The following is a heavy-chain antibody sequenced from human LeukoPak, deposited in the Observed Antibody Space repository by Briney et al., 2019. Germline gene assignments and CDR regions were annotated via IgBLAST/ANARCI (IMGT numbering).Heavy chain of an antibody. J-gene: IGHJ4*02. CDR2: ISGSGGST. Sequence: PGGSLRLSCAASGFTFSSYAMSWVRQAPGKGLEWVSAISGSGGSTYYADSVKGRFTIPRDNSKNTLYLQMNSLRAEDTAVYYCAKDGYYYGSGSYDNWGQGTLVTVSS. CDR3: AKDGYYYGSGSYDN. V-gene: IGHV3-23*01. D-gene: IGHD3-10*01. CDR1: GFTFSSYA.